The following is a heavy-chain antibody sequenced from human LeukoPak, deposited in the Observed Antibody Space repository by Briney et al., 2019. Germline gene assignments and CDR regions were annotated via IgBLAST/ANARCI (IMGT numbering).Heavy chain of an antibody. CDR1: GFTFSSYA. J-gene: IGHJ4*02. Sequence: GRSLRLSCAASGFTFSSYAMHWVRQAPGKGLEWVAAISYDGSNKYYADSVKGRFTISRDNSKNTLYLQMNSLRAEDTAVYYCARDAYSGSYLDYWGQGTLVTVSS. CDR3: ARDAYSGSYLDY. D-gene: IGHD1-26*01. V-gene: IGHV3-30-3*01. CDR2: ISYDGSNK.